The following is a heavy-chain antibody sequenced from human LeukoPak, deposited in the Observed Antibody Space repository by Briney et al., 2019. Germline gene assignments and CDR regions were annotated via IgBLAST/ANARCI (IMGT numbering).Heavy chain of an antibody. D-gene: IGHD2-2*02. V-gene: IGHV1-2*02. CDR1: GYTFTGYY. Sequence: ASVKVSCKASGYTFTGYYMHWVRQAPGQGLEWMGWMNPNSGGTNYAQKFQGRVTMTRDTSISTAYMELSRLRSDDTAVYYCARDRYCSSTSCYTLPNMDVWGKGTTVTVSS. CDR2: MNPNSGGT. J-gene: IGHJ6*03. CDR3: ARDRYCSSTSCYTLPNMDV.